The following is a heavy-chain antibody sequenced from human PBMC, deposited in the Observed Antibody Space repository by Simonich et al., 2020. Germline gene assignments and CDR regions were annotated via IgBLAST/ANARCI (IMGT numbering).Heavy chain of an antibody. J-gene: IGHJ4*02. CDR1: GYTFTSYG. Sequence: QVQLVQSGAEVKKPGASVKVSCQASGYTFTSYGISWVRQAPGQGLEGMGGISAYNGKTNYAQKLQGRVTMTTDTSTSTAYMELRSLRSDDTAVYYWARASRGTWWYYYFDYWGQGTLVTVSS. CDR2: ISAYNGKT. V-gene: IGHV1-18*01. D-gene: IGHD2-15*01. CDR3: ARASRGTWWYYYFDY.